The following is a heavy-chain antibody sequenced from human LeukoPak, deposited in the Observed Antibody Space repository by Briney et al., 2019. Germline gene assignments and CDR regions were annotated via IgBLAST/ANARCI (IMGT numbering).Heavy chain of an antibody. CDR1: GGSINSITNY. J-gene: IGHJ4*02. Sequence: PSETLSLTCTVSGGSINSITNYWGWIRQPPGKGLEWIGSIYYSGSTYYNPSLKSRVTISIDTSKNQFSLKLSSVTAADTAVYYCARAGWGFEYFDYWGQGTLVTVSS. CDR2: IYYSGST. CDR3: ARAGWGFEYFDY. D-gene: IGHD2-21*01. V-gene: IGHV4-39*07.